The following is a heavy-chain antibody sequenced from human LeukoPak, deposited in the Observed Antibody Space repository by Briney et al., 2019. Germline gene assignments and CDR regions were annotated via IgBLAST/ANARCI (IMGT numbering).Heavy chain of an antibody. D-gene: IGHD3-22*01. CDR3: ARDRINMMVLGHDSGLDF. Sequence: GGSLRLSCVGSGFSLNEYGIHWIRQAPGKGLEWVAVVSYDGGHKYYADSVKGRFTISRDTSSDTVSLQMNGLRVEDTAVYYCARDRINMMVLGHDSGLDFWGHGTLVTVYS. CDR2: VSYDGGHK. J-gene: IGHJ4*01. V-gene: IGHV3-30*03. CDR1: GFSLNEYG.